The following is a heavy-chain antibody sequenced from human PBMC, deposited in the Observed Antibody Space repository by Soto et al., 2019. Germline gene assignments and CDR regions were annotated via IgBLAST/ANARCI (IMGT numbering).Heavy chain of an antibody. J-gene: IGHJ4*02. D-gene: IGHD6-13*01. CDR1: GFTFSSHA. Sequence: PGGSLRLSCAASGFTFSSHAMSWVRQAPGKGLEWVSAISGSGGSTYYADSVKGRFTISRDNSKNTLYLQMNSLRAEDTAVYYCAKDRKQLAPPGNPFDYWGQGTLVTVSS. V-gene: IGHV3-23*01. CDR2: ISGSGGST. CDR3: AKDRKQLAPPGNPFDY.